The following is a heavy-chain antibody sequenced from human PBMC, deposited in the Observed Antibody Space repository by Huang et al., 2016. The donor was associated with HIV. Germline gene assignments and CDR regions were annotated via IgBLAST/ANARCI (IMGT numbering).Heavy chain of an antibody. CDR1: GGSFRNFA. CDR2: VSPTSGTA. CDR3: ATVEYYDTSGPQRGYFDN. J-gene: IGHJ4*02. V-gene: IGHV1-69*01. D-gene: IGHD3-22*01. Sequence: QVQLVQSGAEVKKPGSSVKVSCKASGGSFRNFAIGWVRQAPGQGLEGMGGVSPTSGTANDAKKFQGRVTIIADESTSTAYMELSRLRSEDTAVYYCATVEYYDTSGPQRGYFDNWGQGTLVTVSS.